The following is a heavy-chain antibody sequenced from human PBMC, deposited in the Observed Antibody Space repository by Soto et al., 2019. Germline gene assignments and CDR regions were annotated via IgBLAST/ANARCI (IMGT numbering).Heavy chain of an antibody. J-gene: IGHJ3*02. CDR1: GGSISSYY. V-gene: IGHV4-59*01. CDR3: ARVRALGYCSSTSCYENNDAFDI. CDR2: IYYSGST. D-gene: IGHD2-2*01. Sequence: PSETLSLTCTVSGGSISSYYWSWIWQPPGKGLEWIGYIYYSGSTNYNPSLKSRVTISVDTSKNQFSLKLSSVTAADTAVYYCARVRALGYCSSTSCYENNDAFDIWGQGTMVTVSS.